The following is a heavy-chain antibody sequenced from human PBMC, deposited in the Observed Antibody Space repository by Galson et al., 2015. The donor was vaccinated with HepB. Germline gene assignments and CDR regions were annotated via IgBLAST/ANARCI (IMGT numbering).Heavy chain of an antibody. D-gene: IGHD6-19*01. CDR2: IVPIFGTA. CDR1: GGTFNSFG. Sequence: SVKVSCKASGGTFNSFGINWLRQVPGQGLEWMADIVPIFGTANYAQKFQGTVTLTADESTSTVYMELSSLKSEDTAVYYCARYRRDMAGFDSWSQGTLVTVSS. J-gene: IGHJ4*02. V-gene: IGHV1-69*13. CDR3: ARYRRDMAGFDS.